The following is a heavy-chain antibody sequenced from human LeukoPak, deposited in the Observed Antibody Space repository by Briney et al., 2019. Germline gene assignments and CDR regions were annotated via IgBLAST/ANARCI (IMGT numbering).Heavy chain of an antibody. CDR3: ARGIGSPRFYDYMDV. V-gene: IGHV4-61*02. Sequence: SETLSPTCTVSGGSINSGNYYWTWIRQPAGKGLEWTGRFFATGSTSSSHNPSLSGRASLSVDTSKNQFSLELNSVTAADSAVYFCARGIGSPRFYDYMDVWGKGTTVTVSS. CDR1: GGSINSGNYY. D-gene: IGHD1-26*01. CDR2: FFATGST. J-gene: IGHJ6*03.